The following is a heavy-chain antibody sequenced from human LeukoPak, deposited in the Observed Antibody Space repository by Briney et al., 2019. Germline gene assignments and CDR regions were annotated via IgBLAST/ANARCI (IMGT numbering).Heavy chain of an antibody. D-gene: IGHD5-18*01. J-gene: IGHJ4*02. V-gene: IGHV3-7*04. Sequence: GGSLRLSCAASGFTFSDYWMSWVRQAPGKGLEWVANIQQDGSEKYYVDSVKGRFTISRDNAKKSLFLQVSSLRGEDRAVYYCARDRGFSYGIDFWGQGTLVTVSS. CDR1: GFTFSDYW. CDR3: ARDRGFSYGIDF. CDR2: IQQDGSEK.